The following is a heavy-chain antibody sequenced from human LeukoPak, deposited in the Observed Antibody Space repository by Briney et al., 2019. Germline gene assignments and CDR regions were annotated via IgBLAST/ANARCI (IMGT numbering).Heavy chain of an antibody. CDR3: ARSYASGWYWNWFDP. D-gene: IGHD6-13*01. Sequence: SETLSLTCTVSGYSISSGYYWGWIRQPPGKGLEWIGSIYPSGSTFYNPSLKSRVTISVDTSKNQFSLRLSSVTAADTAVYYCARSYASGWYWNWFDPWGQGTLVTVSS. J-gene: IGHJ5*02. CDR1: GYSISSGYY. V-gene: IGHV4-38-2*02. CDR2: IYPSGST.